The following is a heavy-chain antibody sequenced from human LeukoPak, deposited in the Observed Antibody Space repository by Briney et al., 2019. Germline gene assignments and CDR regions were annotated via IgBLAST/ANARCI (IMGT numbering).Heavy chain of an antibody. D-gene: IGHD2-21*02. Sequence: KPSETLSLTCTVSGGSISSNSYYWGCIRQPPGKGLEWIGSIYHSGSTNYNPSLKSRVTISVDKSKNQFSLKLSSVTAADTAVYYCARGKVTTDYWGQGTLVTVSS. CDR3: ARGKVTTDY. CDR1: GGSISSNSYY. V-gene: IGHV4-39*07. CDR2: IYHSGST. J-gene: IGHJ4*02.